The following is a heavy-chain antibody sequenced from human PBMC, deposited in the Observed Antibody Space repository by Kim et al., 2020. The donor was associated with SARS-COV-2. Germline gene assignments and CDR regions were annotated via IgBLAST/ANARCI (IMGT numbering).Heavy chain of an antibody. J-gene: IGHJ4*02. CDR2: IKQDGNEK. V-gene: IGHV3-7*01. CDR3: ARGLGRFEY. CDR1: GFTFSDYS. Sequence: GGSLRLSCTASGFTFSDYSMTWVRQAQGKGLEWVANIKQDGNEKNYVDSVKGRFTISRDNARNSLFLQMNSLRAEDTAVYYCARGLGRFEYWGQGTLVTVSS. D-gene: IGHD2-21*01.